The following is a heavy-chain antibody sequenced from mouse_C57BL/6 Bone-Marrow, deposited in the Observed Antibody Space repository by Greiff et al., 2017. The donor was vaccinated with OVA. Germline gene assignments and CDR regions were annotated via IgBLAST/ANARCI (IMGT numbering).Heavy chain of an antibody. V-gene: IGHV5-4*01. CDR3: ARVPVAY. CDR2: ISDGGSYT. Sequence: EVQGVESGGGLVKPGGSLKLSCAASGFTFSSYAMSWVRQTPEKRLEWVATISDGGSYTYYPDNVKGRFTISRDNAKNNLYLQMSHLKSEDTAMYYCARVPVAYWGQGTLVTVSA. CDR1: GFTFSSYA. J-gene: IGHJ3*01.